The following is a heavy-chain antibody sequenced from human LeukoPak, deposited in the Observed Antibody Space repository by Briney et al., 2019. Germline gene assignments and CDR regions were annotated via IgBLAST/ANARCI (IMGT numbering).Heavy chain of an antibody. J-gene: IGHJ4*02. CDR1: GGSISSYY. CDR2: IYYSGST. V-gene: IGHV4-59*01. D-gene: IGHD3-22*01. Sequence: SETLSLTCTVSGGSISSYYWSWIRQPPGKGLEWIGYIYYSGSTNYNPSLKSRVTISVDTSKNQFSLKLSSVTAADTAVYYCAYSDRYYYDSSGYYRYAPNFDYWGQGTLVTVSS. CDR3: AYSDRYYYDSSGYYRYAPNFDY.